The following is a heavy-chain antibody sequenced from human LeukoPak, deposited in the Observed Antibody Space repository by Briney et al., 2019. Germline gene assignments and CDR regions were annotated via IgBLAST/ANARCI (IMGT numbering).Heavy chain of an antibody. V-gene: IGHV4-61*01. J-gene: IGHJ2*01. Sequence: PSETLSLTCTVSGGSVSSGSHYWSWIRQPPGKGLEWIGYIYYSGSTNYNPSLESRVTISVDTSKNQCSLKLNFVTAADTAVYYCARQSQEWSSGWPENYWYFDLWGRGTLVTVSS. CDR1: GGSVSSGSHY. CDR2: IYYSGST. CDR3: ARQSQEWSSGWPENYWYFDL. D-gene: IGHD6-19*01.